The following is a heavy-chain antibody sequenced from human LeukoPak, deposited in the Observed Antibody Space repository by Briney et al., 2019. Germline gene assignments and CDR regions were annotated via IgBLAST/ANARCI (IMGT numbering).Heavy chain of an antibody. J-gene: IGHJ6*03. D-gene: IGHD2-21*01. V-gene: IGHV4-4*07. Sequence: SETLSLTCTVPGGSISSYYWSWIRQPAGKGLEWIGRIYTSGSTNYNPSLKSRVTISVDTSKNQFSLKLSSVTAADTAVYYCASGGGIVYYYYMDVWGKGTTVTVSS. CDR2: IYTSGST. CDR3: ASGGGIVYYYYMDV. CDR1: GGSISSYY.